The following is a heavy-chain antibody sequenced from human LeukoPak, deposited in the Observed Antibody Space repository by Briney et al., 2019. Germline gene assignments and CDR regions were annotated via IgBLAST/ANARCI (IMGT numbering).Heavy chain of an antibody. V-gene: IGHV1-46*01. Sequence: ASVKVSCKASGYTFTSYYMHWVRQVPGQGLDWIGIIDPSGGSTNYAQKFQGRVTMTRDTSTSTVFMELNSLRSEDTAVYYCARGQEPGYASGWHSACGYWGPGTLVSVSS. CDR1: GYTFTSYY. CDR3: ARGQEPGYASGWHSACGY. D-gene: IGHD6-19*01. CDR2: IDPSGGST. J-gene: IGHJ4*02.